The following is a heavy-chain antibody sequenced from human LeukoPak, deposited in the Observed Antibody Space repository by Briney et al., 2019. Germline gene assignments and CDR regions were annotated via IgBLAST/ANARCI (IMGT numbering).Heavy chain of an antibody. Sequence: ASVKVSCKASGYTFTSYGISWVRQAPGQGLEWMGWISAYNGNTNYAQKLQGRVTMTTDTSTSTAYVELRSLRSDDTAVYYCASGNGSYSPFDYWGQGTLVTVSS. CDR2: ISAYNGNT. V-gene: IGHV1-18*01. J-gene: IGHJ4*02. CDR1: GYTFTSYG. D-gene: IGHD1-26*01. CDR3: ASGNGSYSPFDY.